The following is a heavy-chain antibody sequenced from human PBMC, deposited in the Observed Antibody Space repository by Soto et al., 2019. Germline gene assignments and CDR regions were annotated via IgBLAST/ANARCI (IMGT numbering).Heavy chain of an antibody. CDR2: IYYSGST. V-gene: IGHV4-31*03. Sequence: SETLSLTCTVSGGSINSGGYYWSWNRQHPGKGLEWIGYIYYSGSTYYNPSLKSRVAISVDTSKNQFSLRLSSVTAADTAVYYCARDESGYSYVTYWGQGALVTVSS. CDR1: GGSINSGGYY. D-gene: IGHD5-18*01. CDR3: ARDESGYSYVTY. J-gene: IGHJ4*02.